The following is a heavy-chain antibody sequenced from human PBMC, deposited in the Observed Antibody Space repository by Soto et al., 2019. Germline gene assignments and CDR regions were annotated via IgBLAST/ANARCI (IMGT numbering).Heavy chain of an antibody. CDR2: MSYDETKK. CDR1: GCSLSSYA. D-gene: IGHD2-15*01. CDR3: AKDRRDGDLMHILVVHF. J-gene: IGHJ1*01. V-gene: IGHV3-30*18. Sequence: QVQLGESGGGVVQPGGSLRLSCATSGCSLSSYAMHWVRQAPGKGLEWLALMSYDETKKYYADSVKGRFTISRETYKNTLFLQMNNLRVEDNAVYYCAKDRRDGDLMHILVVHFWGHGALVTVAS.